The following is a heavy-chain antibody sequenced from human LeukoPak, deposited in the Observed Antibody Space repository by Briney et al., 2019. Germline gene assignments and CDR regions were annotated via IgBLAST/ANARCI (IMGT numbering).Heavy chain of an antibody. CDR1: GFTFSSYS. Sequence: GGSLRLSCAASGFTFSSYSMNWVRQAPGKGLEWVSSISSSSSYIYYADSVKGRFTISRDNSKNTLYLQMNSLRAEDTAVYYCAKDKIRWDTMVRGVIITPSPEPALFDYWGQGTLVTVSS. V-gene: IGHV3-21*01. J-gene: IGHJ4*02. CDR2: ISSSSSYI. CDR3: AKDKIRWDTMVRGVIITPSPEPALFDY. D-gene: IGHD3-10*01.